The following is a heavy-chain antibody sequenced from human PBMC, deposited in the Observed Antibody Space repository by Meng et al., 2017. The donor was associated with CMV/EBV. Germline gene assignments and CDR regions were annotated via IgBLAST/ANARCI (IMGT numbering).Heavy chain of an antibody. CDR1: GFTFSSYW. J-gene: IGHJ6*02. CDR3: ARNVDYGMDV. V-gene: IGHV3-74*01. Sequence: GESLKISCAASGFTFSSYWMHWVRQAPGKGLVWVSRINSDGSSTSYADSVKGRSTISRDNAKNTLYLQMNSLRAEDTAVYYCARNVDYGMDVWGQGTTVTVSS. CDR2: INSDGSST. D-gene: IGHD5-12*01.